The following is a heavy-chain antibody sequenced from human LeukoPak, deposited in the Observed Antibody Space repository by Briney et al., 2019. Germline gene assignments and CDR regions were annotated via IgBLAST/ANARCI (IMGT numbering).Heavy chain of an antibody. V-gene: IGHV3-13*01. CDR2: IGTAGEI. Sequence: GGSLRLSCAASGFTFSSYDIHWVRQATGKGLEWVSGIGTAGEIYYPGSVKGRFTISRENAKNSLYLQMNSLRAGDTAVYYCAKGASGSYSIDPWGQGTLVTVSS. CDR1: GFTFSSYD. D-gene: IGHD1-26*01. CDR3: AKGASGSYSIDP. J-gene: IGHJ5*02.